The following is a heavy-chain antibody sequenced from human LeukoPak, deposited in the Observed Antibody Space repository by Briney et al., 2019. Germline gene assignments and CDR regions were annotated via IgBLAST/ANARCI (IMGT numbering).Heavy chain of an antibody. Sequence: GGSLRLSCAASGFTFSTYSMNWVRQPPGKGLEWVSSISSSSGYIYYADSMKGRFTISRDNAKNSLYLQMNSLRAEDTAVYYCAREGKMVDYWGQGTLVTVSS. CDR2: ISSSSGYI. CDR3: AREGKMVDY. V-gene: IGHV3-21*01. J-gene: IGHJ4*02. CDR1: GFTFSTYS. D-gene: IGHD2-8*01.